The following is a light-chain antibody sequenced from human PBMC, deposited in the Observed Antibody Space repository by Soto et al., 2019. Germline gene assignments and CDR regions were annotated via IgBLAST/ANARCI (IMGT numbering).Light chain of an antibody. CDR2: DIS. CDR3: QQHNQWTIT. J-gene: IGKJ5*01. V-gene: IGKV3D-15*01. CDR1: QSAGNF. Sequence: EIGVTQSPATLSVSPGETASLSCRASQSAGNFLAWYQKKPGQDPSLLIYDISTRATGIPARFSGSGSGTEFNLTINRLQPEDSAVYYCQQHNQWTITFGQGTRLEIK.